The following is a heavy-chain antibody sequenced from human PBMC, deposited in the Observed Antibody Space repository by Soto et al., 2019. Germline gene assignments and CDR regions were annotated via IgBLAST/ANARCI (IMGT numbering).Heavy chain of an antibody. CDR1: ESIFTGYG. J-gene: IGHJ4*01. CDR2: IRLDGTDE. V-gene: IGHV3-33*01. CDR3: ARDGIGGTAFRGYLEY. Sequence: QVLLVESGGGVAQPGRSLRLSCAASESIFTGYGMHWIRQTPGKGLEWVAVIRLDGTDEHYADSVKGRFTISRDNSKNVLYLKMNSRRGGVTVFYYWARDGIGGTAFRGYLEYWGQGTLVTVSS. D-gene: IGHD3-16*01.